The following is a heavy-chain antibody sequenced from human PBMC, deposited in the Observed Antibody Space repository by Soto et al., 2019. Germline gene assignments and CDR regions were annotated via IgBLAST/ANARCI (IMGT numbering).Heavy chain of an antibody. J-gene: IGHJ4*02. D-gene: IGHD3-3*01. V-gene: IGHV4-59*01. CDR1: GGSISSYY. CDR3: ARATRITTFGVVTSLYYFAY. CDR2: IYYSGST. Sequence: SETLSLTCTVSGGSISSYYWSWIRQPPGKGLEWIGYIYYSGSTNYNPSLKSRVTISVDTSKNQFSLKLSSVTAADTAVYYCARATRITTFGVVTSLYYFAYWGQGTLVTVSS.